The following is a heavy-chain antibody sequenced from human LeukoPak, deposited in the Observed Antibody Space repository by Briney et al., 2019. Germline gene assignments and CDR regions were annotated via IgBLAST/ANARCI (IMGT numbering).Heavy chain of an antibody. V-gene: IGHV4-59*10. D-gene: IGHD3-22*01. Sequence: KPSETLSLTCAVYGGSFSGYYWSWIRQPAGKGLEWIGRIYTSGSTNYNPSLKSRVTMSVDTSKNQFSLKLSSVTAADTAVYYCARSYYDSSGYYCDAFDIWGQGTMVTVSS. CDR2: IYTSGST. CDR1: GGSFSGYY. J-gene: IGHJ3*02. CDR3: ARSYYDSSGYYCDAFDI.